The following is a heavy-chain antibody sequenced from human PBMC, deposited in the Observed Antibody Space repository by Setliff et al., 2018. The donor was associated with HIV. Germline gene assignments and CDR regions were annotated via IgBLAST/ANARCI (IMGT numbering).Heavy chain of an antibody. V-gene: IGHV1-46*01. CDR2: INPSGGST. D-gene: IGHD6-13*01. J-gene: IGHJ3*02. Sequence: ASVKVSCKASGYTFTSYYMHWVRQAPGQGLEWMGIINPSGGSTYYAQKFQGRVTMTRATSTTTVYMELTSLRSEDTAVYYCARDIAAAGNAFDMWGQETMVTVSS. CDR1: GYTFTSYY. CDR3: ARDIAAAGNAFDM.